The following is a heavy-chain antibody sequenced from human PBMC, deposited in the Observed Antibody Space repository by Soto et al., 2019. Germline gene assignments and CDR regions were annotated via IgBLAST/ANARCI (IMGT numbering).Heavy chain of an antibody. CDR3: AIHLGSSSGGYYYGMDV. D-gene: IGHD6-6*01. Sequence: QVQLVQSGAEVKKPGSSVKVSCKASGGTFSSYAISWVRQAPGQGLEWMGGIIPIFGTANYAQKFQGRVTITADESTSTAYMELSSLRSEDTAVYYCAIHLGSSSGGYYYGMDVWGQGTTVTVSS. J-gene: IGHJ6*02. CDR2: IIPIFGTA. CDR1: GGTFSSYA. V-gene: IGHV1-69*01.